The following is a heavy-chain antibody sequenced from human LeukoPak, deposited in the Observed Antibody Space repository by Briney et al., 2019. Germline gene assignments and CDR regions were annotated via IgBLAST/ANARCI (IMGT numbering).Heavy chain of an antibody. CDR2: IYYSGST. D-gene: IGHD2-2*01. CDR1: GGSISIYY. J-gene: IGHJ4*02. Sequence: SETLSLTCTVSGGSISIYYWSWIRQPPGKGLEWIGYIYYSGSTNYNPSLKSRVTISVDTSKNQFSLKLSSVTAADTAVYYCARSRDGSPWVDYWGQGTLVTVSS. V-gene: IGHV4-59*01. CDR3: ARSRDGSPWVDY.